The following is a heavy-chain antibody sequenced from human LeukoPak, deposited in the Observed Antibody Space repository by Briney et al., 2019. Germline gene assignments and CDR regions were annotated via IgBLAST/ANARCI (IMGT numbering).Heavy chain of an antibody. CDR1: GGSISSYY. CDR2: IYYSGST. V-gene: IGHV4-59*01. CDR3: ARALDAVTSYYFDY. J-gene: IGHJ4*02. Sequence: PSETLSLTCTVSGGSISSYYWSWIRQPPGKGLEWIGYIYYSGSTNYNPSLKSRVTISVDTSKNQFSLKLSSLTASDTAVYYSARALDAVTSYYFDYWGQGTLVTVSS. D-gene: IGHD4-17*01.